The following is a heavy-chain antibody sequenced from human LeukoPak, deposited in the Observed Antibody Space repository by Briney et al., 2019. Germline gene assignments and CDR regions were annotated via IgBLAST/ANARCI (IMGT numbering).Heavy chain of an antibody. V-gene: IGHV7-4-1*01. Sequence: ASVKVSCKASGYTFTSYAMNWVRQAPGQGLEWMGWINTSTGNPTYAQGFTGRFVFSLDTSVSTAYLQICSLKAEDTAVYYCARDYVYGDYVRFDPWGQGTLVTVSS. CDR3: ARDYVYGDYVRFDP. CDR2: INTSTGNP. CDR1: GYTFTSYA. D-gene: IGHD4-17*01. J-gene: IGHJ5*02.